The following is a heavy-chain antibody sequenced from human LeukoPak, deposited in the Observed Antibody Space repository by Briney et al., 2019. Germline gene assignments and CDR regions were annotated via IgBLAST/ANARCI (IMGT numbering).Heavy chain of an antibody. Sequence: PSETLSLTCTVSGGSISSYYWSWIRQPAGKGLEWIGRIYTSGSTNYNPSLKSRVTISVDTSKNQFSLKLSSVTAADTAVYYCARGGFVYYGSGSYYYYWGQGTLVTVSS. CDR2: IYTSGST. J-gene: IGHJ4*02. D-gene: IGHD3-10*01. CDR3: ARGGFVYYGSGSYYYY. V-gene: IGHV4-4*07. CDR1: GGSISSYY.